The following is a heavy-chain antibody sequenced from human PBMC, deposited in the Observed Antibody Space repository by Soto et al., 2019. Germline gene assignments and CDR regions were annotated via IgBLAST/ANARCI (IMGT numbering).Heavy chain of an antibody. CDR2: INPNSGGT. V-gene: IGHV1-2*02. J-gene: IGHJ5*02. CDR3: ARGAITGTTGNWFDP. D-gene: IGHD1-7*01. CDR1: GYTFTGYY. Sequence: ASVKVSFKASGYTFTGYYMHWVRQAPGQGLEWMGWINPNSGGTNYAQKFQGRVTMTRDTSISTAYMELSRLRSDDTAVYYCARGAITGTTGNWFDPWGQGTLVTVSS.